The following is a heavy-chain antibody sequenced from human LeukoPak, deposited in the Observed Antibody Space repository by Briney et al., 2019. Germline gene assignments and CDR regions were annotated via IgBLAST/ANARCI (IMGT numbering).Heavy chain of an antibody. Sequence: GASVKISCKVSGYTFTDYYMHWMQQAPGKGLEWMGLVDPEDGETTYAEKFQGRAAITADTSTDTAYMELSSLRSEDTAVYYCATDPFDSSGHDAFDIWGQGTMVTVSS. D-gene: IGHD3-22*01. CDR2: VDPEDGET. V-gene: IGHV1-69-2*01. J-gene: IGHJ3*02. CDR1: GYTFTDYY. CDR3: ATDPFDSSGHDAFDI.